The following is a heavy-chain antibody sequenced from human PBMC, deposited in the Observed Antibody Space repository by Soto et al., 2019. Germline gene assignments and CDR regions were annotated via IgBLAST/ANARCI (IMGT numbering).Heavy chain of an antibody. V-gene: IGHV1-18*01. CDR1: GYTFTSYG. CDR2: ISAYNGNT. D-gene: IGHD2-15*01. CDR3: ARDIQTYCSGGSCLSGGYFDY. J-gene: IGHJ4*02. Sequence: QVQLVQSGAEVKKPGASVKVSCKASGYTFTSYGISWVRQAPGQGLEWMGWISAYNGNTNYAQKLQGRVTMTTDTSTSTASMGLRSLRYDDTPVYCCARDIQTYCSGGSCLSGGYFDYGGQGTLVTVSS.